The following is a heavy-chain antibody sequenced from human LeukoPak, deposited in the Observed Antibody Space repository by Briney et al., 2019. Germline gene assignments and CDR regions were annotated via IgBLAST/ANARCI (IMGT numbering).Heavy chain of an antibody. Sequence: SETLSLTCTVSGGSISSYYWSWIRQPPGKGLEWIGYIYYSGSTNYNPSLKSRVTISVDTSKNQFSLKLSSVTAADTAVYYCAKTPGIAAAGPWFDPRGQGTLVTVSS. J-gene: IGHJ5*02. CDR3: AKTPGIAAAGPWFDP. V-gene: IGHV4-59*01. CDR1: GGSISSYY. D-gene: IGHD6-13*01. CDR2: IYYSGST.